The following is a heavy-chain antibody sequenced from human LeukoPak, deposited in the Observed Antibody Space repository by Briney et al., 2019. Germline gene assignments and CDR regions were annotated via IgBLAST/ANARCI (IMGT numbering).Heavy chain of an antibody. CDR3: ARGRDRSKTGDH. D-gene: IGHD5-24*01. J-gene: IGHJ4*02. V-gene: IGHV4-38-2*01. CDR1: GYSISSGDY. CDR2: IYNSVST. Sequence: SETLSLTCAVSGYSISSGDYWGWIRQPPGKGLEWIGSIYNSVSTYYNPSLKSRVTISVDTSKRQFSLTLSSVTAADTAVYYCARGRDRSKTGDHWGQGSLVTVSS.